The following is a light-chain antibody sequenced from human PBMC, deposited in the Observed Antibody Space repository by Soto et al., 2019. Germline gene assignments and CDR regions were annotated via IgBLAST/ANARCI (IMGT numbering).Light chain of an antibody. CDR3: SSYTSSSTPYV. J-gene: IGLJ1*01. V-gene: IGLV2-14*01. CDR1: SSDVGGYNY. Sequence: QSVLTQPASVSGSPGQSITISCTGTSSDVGGYNYVSWYQQHPGKAPKLMIYDVSNRPSGVSNRFSGPKSGNTASLTISGLQAEDEADYYCSSYTSSSTPYVFGTGTKV. CDR2: DVS.